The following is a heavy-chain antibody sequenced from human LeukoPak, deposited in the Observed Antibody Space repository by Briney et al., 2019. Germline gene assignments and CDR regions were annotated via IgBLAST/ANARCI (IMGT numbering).Heavy chain of an antibody. CDR3: ARVPCSSTSCWVVYYYYYMDV. V-gene: IGHV3-11*04. J-gene: IGHJ6*03. CDR1: GFTFSDYY. D-gene: IGHD2-2*01. CDR2: ISSSGSTI. Sequence: GGSLRLSCAASGFTFSDYYMSWIRQAPGKGLEWVSYISSSGSTIYYADSVKGRFTISRDNAKNSLYLQMNSLRAEDTAVYYCARVPCSSTSCWVVYYYYYMDVWGKGTTVTVSS.